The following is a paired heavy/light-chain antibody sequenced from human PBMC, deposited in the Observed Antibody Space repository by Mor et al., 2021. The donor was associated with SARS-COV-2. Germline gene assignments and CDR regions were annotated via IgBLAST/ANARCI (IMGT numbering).Heavy chain of an antibody. CDR3: ARDPIDGYGHFDL. CDR2: IRSDGSI. V-gene: IGHV3-53*01. CDR1: GFVVSRSH. D-gene: IGHD5-12*01. Sequence: EVQLLESGGGLIQPGGSLRLSCVASGFVVSRSHMAWVRQFPGKGVEWVSIIRSDGSIYYANSVKGRFTISRDDSKNTMSVQMTSLRVDDTAVYFCARDPIDGYGHFDLWGQGSLVTVSS. J-gene: IGHJ4*02.
Light chain of an antibody. V-gene: IGKV3-20*01. CDR3: QQHGSSLYT. CDR2: GAS. Sequence: EVVLTQSPGTLSLSPGERATLSCRASQTVNSKFLAWYQQKFGQAPRLLIYGASSRAPGIPDRFSGSGSGTDFTLTISRLEPEDFAVYYCQQHGSSLYTFGQGTKLEIK. J-gene: IGKJ2*01. CDR1: QTVNSKF.